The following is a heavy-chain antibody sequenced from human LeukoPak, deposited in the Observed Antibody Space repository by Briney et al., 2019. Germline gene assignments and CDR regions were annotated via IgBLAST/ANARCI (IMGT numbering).Heavy chain of an antibody. CDR3: ARMGETVTTLSYFDS. CDR2: ISTNNGHT. J-gene: IGHJ4*01. Sequence: ASVKVSCKASGYSFTGYGVSWVRQAPGQGLEWMGWISTNNGHTNYAQKLQGRVTMTTDTSTSTAYMELRSLRSDDTAVYYCARMGETVTTLSYFDSWGHGALVTVSS. V-gene: IGHV1-18*01. CDR1: GYSFTGYG. D-gene: IGHD4-11*01.